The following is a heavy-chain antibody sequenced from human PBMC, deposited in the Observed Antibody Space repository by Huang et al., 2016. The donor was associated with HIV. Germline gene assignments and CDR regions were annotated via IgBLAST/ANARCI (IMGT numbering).Heavy chain of an antibody. V-gene: IGHV2-5*01. D-gene: IGHD3-10*01. CDR3: AVTFTSGSFDY. Sequence: QITLKESGPILVKPTETLTVTCTFSGFSLRTSAVGVGWIRQPPGKALEWLTVIYWNDEKRYSPSLRTRVTITKDTSNEQVVLTLTNMDPMDTGTYYCAVTFTSGSFDYWGQGTLVTVSS. CDR1: GFSLRTSAVG. J-gene: IGHJ4*02. CDR2: IYWNDEK.